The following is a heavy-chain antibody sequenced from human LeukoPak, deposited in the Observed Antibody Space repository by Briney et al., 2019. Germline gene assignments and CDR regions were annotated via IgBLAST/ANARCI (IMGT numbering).Heavy chain of an antibody. V-gene: IGHV3-21*01. Sequence: GGSLRLSCAASGFTFSSYSMNWVRQAPGKGLEWVSSISSSSSYIYYADSVKGRFTISRDNAKNSLYLQMNSLRAEDTAVYYCARAALGRGYSGGGFDPWGQGTLVTVSS. CDR2: ISSSSSYI. CDR1: GFTFSSYS. CDR3: ARAALGRGYSGGGFDP. D-gene: IGHD5-12*01. J-gene: IGHJ5*02.